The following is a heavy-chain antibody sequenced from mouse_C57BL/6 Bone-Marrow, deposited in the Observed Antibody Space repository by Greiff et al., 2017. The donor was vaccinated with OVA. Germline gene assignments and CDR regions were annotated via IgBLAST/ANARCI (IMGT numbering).Heavy chain of an antibody. Sequence: VQVVESGAELVMPGASVKLSCKASGYTFTSYWMHWVKQRPGQGLEWIGEIDPSDSYTNYNQKFKGKSTLTVDKSSSTAYMQLSSLTSEDSAVYYCARRGWEGSWFAYWGQGTLVTVSA. CDR3: ARRGWEGSWFAY. CDR1: GYTFTSYW. V-gene: IGHV1-69*01. D-gene: IGHD3-3*01. J-gene: IGHJ3*01. CDR2: IDPSDSYT.